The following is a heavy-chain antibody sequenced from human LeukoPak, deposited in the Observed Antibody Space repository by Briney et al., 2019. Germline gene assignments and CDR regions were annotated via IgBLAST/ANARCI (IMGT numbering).Heavy chain of an antibody. D-gene: IGHD3-3*01. CDR2: INHSGST. J-gene: IGHJ6*03. CDR1: GGSISSGSYY. V-gene: IGHV4-39*07. Sequence: PSQTLSLTCTVSGGSISSGSYYWSWIRQPPGKGLEWIGEINHSGSTNYNPSLKSRVTISVDTSKNQFSLKLSSVTAADTAVYYCARGLLTYDFWSGYSPYYYMDVWGKGTTVTVSS. CDR3: ARGLLTYDFWSGYSPYYYMDV.